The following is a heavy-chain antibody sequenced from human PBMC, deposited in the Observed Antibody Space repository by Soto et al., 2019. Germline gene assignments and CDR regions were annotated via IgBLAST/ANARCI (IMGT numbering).Heavy chain of an antibody. V-gene: IGHV3-30*18. CDR1: GFTFSSYG. D-gene: IGHD1-26*01. CDR3: AKDLDGSWTSPEY. Sequence: GGSLRLSCAASGFTFSSYGMHWVRQAPGKGLEWVAVISYDGSNKYYADSVKGRFTISRDNSKNTLYLQMNSLRAEDTAVYYCAKDLDGSWTSPEYWGQGTLVTVSS. J-gene: IGHJ4*02. CDR2: ISYDGSNK.